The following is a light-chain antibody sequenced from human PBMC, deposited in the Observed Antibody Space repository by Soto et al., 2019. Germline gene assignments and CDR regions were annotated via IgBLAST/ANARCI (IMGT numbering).Light chain of an antibody. CDR3: MQALQTAWT. V-gene: IGKV2-28*01. Sequence: DIVMTQSPLSLPVTPGEPASLSCRSSQSLLHSNGYNYLDWYLQKPGQSPQLLIYLGSNRASGVPDRFSGSGSGTDFTLKINRVEAEDVRVYYCMQALQTAWTFGQGTKVEIK. CDR1: QSLLHSNGYNY. J-gene: IGKJ1*01. CDR2: LGS.